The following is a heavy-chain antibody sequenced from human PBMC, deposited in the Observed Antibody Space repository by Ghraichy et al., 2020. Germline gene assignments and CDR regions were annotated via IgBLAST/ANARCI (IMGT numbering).Heavy chain of an antibody. V-gene: IGHV3-7*01. CDR2: IKEDGSEK. D-gene: IGHD6-19*01. J-gene: IGHJ4*02. Sequence: GGSLRLSCAASGFTFSSYWSTWVRQAPGKGLEWVANIKEDGSEKYYVDSVRGRFTISRDNAKNSLYLQMNSLRAEDTAVYYCARDWGGAVAGTLDCWGQGTLLTVSS. CDR1: GFTFSSYW. CDR3: ARDWGGAVAGTLDC.